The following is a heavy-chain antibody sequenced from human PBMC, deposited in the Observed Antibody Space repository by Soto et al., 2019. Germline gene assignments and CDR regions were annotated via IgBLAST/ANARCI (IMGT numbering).Heavy chain of an antibody. CDR2: IIPIFGTA. V-gene: IGHV1-69*13. J-gene: IGHJ5*02. D-gene: IGHD2-15*01. CDR1: GGPFSSYA. Sequence: SLKVSCKSSGGPFSSYAISWVRQAPGQGLEWMGGIIPIFGTANYAQKFQGRVTITADESTSTAYMELSSLRSEDTAVYYCARDTCSGGSCYWIYSFDPWGQGTLVTVSS. CDR3: ARDTCSGGSCYWIYSFDP.